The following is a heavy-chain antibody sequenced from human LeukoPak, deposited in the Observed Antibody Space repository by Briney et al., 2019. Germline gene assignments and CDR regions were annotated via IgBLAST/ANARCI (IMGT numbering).Heavy chain of an antibody. CDR2: IKQDGSEK. CDR3: ARDRWGYSYGGD. CDR1: GFSFSSFS. V-gene: IGHV3-7*01. J-gene: IGHJ4*02. D-gene: IGHD5-18*01. Sequence: GGSLRLSCAASGFSFSSFSMNWVRQAPGKGLEWVANIKQDGSEKYYVDSVKGRFTISRDNAKNSLYLQMNSLRAEDTAVYYCARDRWGYSYGGDWGQGTLVTVSS.